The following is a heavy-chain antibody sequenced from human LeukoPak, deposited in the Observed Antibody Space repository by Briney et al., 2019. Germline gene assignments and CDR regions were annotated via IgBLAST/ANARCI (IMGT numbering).Heavy chain of an antibody. Sequence: TSETLSLTCAVYGGSFSGYYWSWIRQPPGKGLEWIGEINHSGSTNYNPSLKSRVIISVDTSKNQFSLKLSSVTAADTAVYYCARVTITIFGVIYDYWGQGTLVTVSS. CDR1: GGSFSGYY. CDR3: ARVTITIFGVIYDY. J-gene: IGHJ4*02. V-gene: IGHV4-34*01. CDR2: INHSGST. D-gene: IGHD3-3*01.